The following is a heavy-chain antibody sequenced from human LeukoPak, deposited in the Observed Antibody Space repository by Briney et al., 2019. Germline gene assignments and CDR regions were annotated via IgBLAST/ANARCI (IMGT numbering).Heavy chain of an antibody. D-gene: IGHD5-24*01. V-gene: IGHV1-69*13. J-gene: IGHJ4*02. CDR2: LIHIFGTA. Sequence: ASVKVSCKASGGTFSSYAISWVRQAPGQGLEWMGGLIHIFGTANYAQKFQGRVTITPDESTSTAYMELSSLRSEDTAVYYCARGTEMATTYFDYGGQGTLVTVSS. CDR1: GGTFSSYA. CDR3: ARGTEMATTYFDY.